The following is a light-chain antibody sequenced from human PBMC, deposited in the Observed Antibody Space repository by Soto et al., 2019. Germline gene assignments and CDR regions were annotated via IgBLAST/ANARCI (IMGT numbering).Light chain of an antibody. CDR3: QPYENYWT. CDR1: QGVNIW. J-gene: IGKJ1*01. CDR2: RAS. V-gene: IGKV1-5*03. Sequence: DLQITQSPSTLSASVGDRVTITCRASQGVNIWLAWYQQKPGRAPKLLIHRASILESGVPSRFSGSGSGTEFTLTISNLQPDDLATYYCQPYENYWTFGQGTKVDIK.